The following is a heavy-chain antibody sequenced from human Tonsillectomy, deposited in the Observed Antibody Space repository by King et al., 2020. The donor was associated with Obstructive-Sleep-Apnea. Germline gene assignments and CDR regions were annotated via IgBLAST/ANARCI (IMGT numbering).Heavy chain of an antibody. CDR3: ARGKVGSYYVGERRFDY. J-gene: IGHJ4*02. Sequence: QLQESGPGLVKPSETLSLTCTVSGGSISSSSYYWGWIRQPPGKGLEWIGSIYYSGSTYYNPSLKSRVTISVDTSKNQFSLKLSPLTAADTAVYYCARGKVGSYYVGERRFDYWGQGTLVTVSS. CDR1: GGSISSSSYY. V-gene: IGHV4-39*07. D-gene: IGHD1-26*01. CDR2: IYYSGST.